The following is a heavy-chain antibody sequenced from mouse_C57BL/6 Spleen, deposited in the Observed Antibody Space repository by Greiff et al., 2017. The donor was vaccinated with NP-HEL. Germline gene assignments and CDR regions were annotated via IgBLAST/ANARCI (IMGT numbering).Heavy chain of an antibody. Sequence: QVQLQQSGPELVKPGASVKISCKASGYAFSSSWMNWVKQRPGKGLEWIGRIYPGDGDTNYNGKFTGKATLTADKSSSTAYMQLSSLTSEDSAVYFCASRLDSSGYSAWFAYWGQGTLVTVSA. J-gene: IGHJ3*01. V-gene: IGHV1-82*01. CDR1: GYAFSSSW. CDR3: ASRLDSSGYSAWFAY. D-gene: IGHD3-2*02. CDR2: IYPGDGDT.